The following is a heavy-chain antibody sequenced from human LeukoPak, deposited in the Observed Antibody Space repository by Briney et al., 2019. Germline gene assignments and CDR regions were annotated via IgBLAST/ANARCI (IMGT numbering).Heavy chain of an antibody. J-gene: IGHJ4*02. CDR1: GFTFSTHS. D-gene: IGHD4-23*01. CDR2: ISSSSSTI. CDR3: LRVETYAYYDS. Sequence: PSGSLRLSCAASGFTFSTHSMVWVRQAPGKGLECVSYISSSSSTIYYADSVKGRFTISRDNAENSVYLQMSSLRAEDTAVDYCLRVETYAYYDSWGQGTLVAVSS. V-gene: IGHV3-48*01.